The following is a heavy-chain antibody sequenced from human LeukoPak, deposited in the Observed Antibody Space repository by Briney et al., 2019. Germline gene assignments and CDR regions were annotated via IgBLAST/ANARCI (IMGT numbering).Heavy chain of an antibody. CDR3: ARGGRGYSYGRALDY. J-gene: IGHJ4*02. CDR1: GYTFTNYG. Sequence: ASVKVSCKASGYTFTNYGINWVRQAPGQGLEWMGWITDYNGNTNYAQKVQGRVTMTTDTSTSTVYMELRSLRSDDTAVYYCARGGRGYSYGRALDYWGQGTLVTVSS. V-gene: IGHV1-18*01. CDR2: ITDYNGNT. D-gene: IGHD5-18*01.